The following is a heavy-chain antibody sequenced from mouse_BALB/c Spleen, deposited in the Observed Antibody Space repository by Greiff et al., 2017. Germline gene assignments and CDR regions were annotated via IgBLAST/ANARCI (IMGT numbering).Heavy chain of an antibody. CDR1: GFTFSDYY. D-gene: IGHD4-1*01. CDR3: ATLGRGPYFDY. V-gene: IGHV5-4*02. Sequence: DVMLVESGGGLVKPGGSLKLSCAASGFTFSDYYMYWVRQTPEKRLEWVATISDGGSYTYYPDSVKGRFTISRDNAKNNLYLQMSSLKSEDSAMYYCATLGRGPYFDYWGQGTTLTVSS. J-gene: IGHJ2*01. CDR2: ISDGGSYT.